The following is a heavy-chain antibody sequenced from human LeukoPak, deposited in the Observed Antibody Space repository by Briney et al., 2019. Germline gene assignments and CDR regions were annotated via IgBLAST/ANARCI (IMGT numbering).Heavy chain of an antibody. J-gene: IGHJ4*02. Sequence: PGGSLRLSCAASGFTFSSYSMNWVRQAPGKGLEWVSSISSSSSYIYYADSVKGRFTISRDNAKNSLYLQMNSLRAEDTAVYYCASRSFVDTAMVVDYWGQGTLVTVSS. CDR1: GFTFSSYS. D-gene: IGHD5-18*01. CDR3: ASRSFVDTAMVVDY. V-gene: IGHV3-21*01. CDR2: ISSSSSYI.